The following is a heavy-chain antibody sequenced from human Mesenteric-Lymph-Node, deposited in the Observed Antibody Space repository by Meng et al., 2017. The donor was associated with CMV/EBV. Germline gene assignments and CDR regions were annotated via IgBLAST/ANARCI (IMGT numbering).Heavy chain of an antibody. V-gene: IGHV4-39*01. CDR2: VHYTGST. CDR3: ARPFPSWQSPRLDPFGA. CDR1: GESISSFAY. Sequence: LELRESGPGQVKPSETLSRTCTVSGESISSFAYWGWIGQPPGRGLEWIGSVHYTGSTYYSPSLKSRVTVSVDTSKNQFSLRLTSVTAADTAVYYCARPFPSWQSPRLDPFGAWGQGTLVTVSS. J-gene: IGHJ5*02. D-gene: IGHD6-19*01.